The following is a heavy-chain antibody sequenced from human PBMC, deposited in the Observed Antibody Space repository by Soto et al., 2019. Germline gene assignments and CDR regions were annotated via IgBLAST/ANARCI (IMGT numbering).Heavy chain of an antibody. V-gene: IGHV1-69*13. Sequence: GASVKVSCKASGYTFTSYGISWVRQAPGQGLEWMGGIIPIFGTANYAQKFQGRVTITADESTSTAYMELSSLRSEDTAVYYCARATSRGYSYGYGLNYYYYGMDVWGQGTTVTVSS. J-gene: IGHJ6*02. CDR3: ARATSRGYSYGYGLNYYYYGMDV. CDR1: GYTFTSYG. D-gene: IGHD5-18*01. CDR2: IIPIFGTA.